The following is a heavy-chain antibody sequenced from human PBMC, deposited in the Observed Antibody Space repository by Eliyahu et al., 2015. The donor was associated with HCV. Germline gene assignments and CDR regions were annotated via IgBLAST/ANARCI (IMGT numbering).Heavy chain of an antibody. V-gene: IGHV1-2*02. D-gene: IGHD3-16*01. Sequence: QVHLVQSGAXVKKPGASXXVSCXASGYIFTPYXXXWVRQAPGQGLEWMGWINPXTGATKYRQKFQGRVTMTRDASIITSYLEVNRLEIDDTAVYYCARGTMGATDYWGQGTLVTVSS. CDR3: ARGTMGATDY. CDR2: INPXTGAT. J-gene: IGHJ4*02. CDR1: GYIFTPYX.